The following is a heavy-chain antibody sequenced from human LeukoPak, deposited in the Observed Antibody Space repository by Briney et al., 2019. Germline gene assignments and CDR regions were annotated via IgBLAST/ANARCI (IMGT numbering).Heavy chain of an antibody. D-gene: IGHD2-21*01. CDR1: GYTFTSYY. V-gene: IGHV1-46*01. CDR3: ARGLGHMVAKTHDFYYYGMDV. CDR2: INSSGGST. J-gene: IGHJ6*02. Sequence: ASVTVSCKASGYTFTSYYIHWVRQAPGQGLEWMGIINSSGGSTTYAQKFQGRVTMTRDTSTSRVYMELSSLRSEDTAVYYYARGLGHMVAKTHDFYYYGMDVWGQGTTVTVSS.